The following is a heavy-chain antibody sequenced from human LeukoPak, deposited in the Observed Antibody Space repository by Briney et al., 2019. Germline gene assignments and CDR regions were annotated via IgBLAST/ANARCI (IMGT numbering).Heavy chain of an antibody. CDR2: INHSGST. D-gene: IGHD3-3*01. J-gene: IGHJ4*02. CDR1: GGSFSGYY. Sequence: PSETLSLTCAVYGGSFSGYYWSWIRQPPGKGLEWIGGINHSGSTNYNPSLKSRVTISVDTSKNQFSLKLSSVTAADTAVYYCARGQTITIFGVVIIGHYYFDYWGQGTLVTVSS. V-gene: IGHV4-34*01. CDR3: ARGQTITIFGVVIIGHYYFDY.